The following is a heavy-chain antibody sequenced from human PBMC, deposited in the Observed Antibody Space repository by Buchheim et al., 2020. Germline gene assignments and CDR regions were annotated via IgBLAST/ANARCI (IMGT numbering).Heavy chain of an antibody. CDR3: ATGYSSGWSRGYNY. J-gene: IGHJ4*02. V-gene: IGHV3-23*01. CDR2: ISGGGDIT. D-gene: IGHD6-19*01. CDR1: GFTFSSYA. Sequence: EVQLFESGGGLVQPGESLRLSCAASGFTFSSYAMSWVRQAPGSGLEWVSVISGGGDITYDADSVKGRFTLSRDNSKNSLYLQMNSLRVEDTAVYYCATGYSSGWSRGYNYWGQGTL.